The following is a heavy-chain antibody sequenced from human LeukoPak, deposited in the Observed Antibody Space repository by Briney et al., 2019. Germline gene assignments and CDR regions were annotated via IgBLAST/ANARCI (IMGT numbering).Heavy chain of an antibody. D-gene: IGHD2-15*01. Sequence: SETLSLTSAVNGGPFGGTYGSWIRNPPGKGLKWIGEINHSGSTNYNPSLKSRVTISVDTSKNQFSLKLSSVTAADTAVYYCARSLPRGVVVYPNWGQGTLVTVSS. V-gene: IGHV4-34*01. CDR2: INHSGST. J-gene: IGHJ4*02. CDR1: GGPFGGTY. CDR3: ARSLPRGVVVYPN.